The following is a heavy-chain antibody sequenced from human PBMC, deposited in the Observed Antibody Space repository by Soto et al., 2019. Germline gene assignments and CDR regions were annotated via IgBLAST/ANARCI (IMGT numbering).Heavy chain of an antibody. V-gene: IGHV3-64*01. CDR3: ARENFDP. CDR1: GFTFSSYA. CDR2: ISSNGGST. Sequence: EVQLVESGGGLVQPGGSLRLSCAASGFTFSSYAMHWVRQAPGKGLEYVSAISSNGGSTYYANSVKGRFTISRDNSKNALYLQRGGLRAEDMAVYYCARENFDPWGQGTLVTVSS. J-gene: IGHJ5*02.